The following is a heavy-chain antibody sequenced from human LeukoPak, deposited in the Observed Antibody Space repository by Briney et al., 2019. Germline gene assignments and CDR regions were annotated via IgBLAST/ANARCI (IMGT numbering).Heavy chain of an antibody. CDR1: GITFRSYW. J-gene: IGHJ4*02. V-gene: IGHV3-74*01. Sequence: GGSLRLSCATSGITFRSYWMHWVRQAPGKGLVWVSHIIQDGSETFYADSVKGRFTISRDNAKNTVYLQMNSLRAEDTAVYYCATDDYRGLGYWGQGTLVTVSS. CDR2: IIQDGSET. CDR3: ATDDYRGLGY. D-gene: IGHD3-16*01.